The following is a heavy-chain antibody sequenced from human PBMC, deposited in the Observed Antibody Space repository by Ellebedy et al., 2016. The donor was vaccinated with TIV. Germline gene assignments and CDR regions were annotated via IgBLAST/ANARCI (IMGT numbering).Heavy chain of an antibody. V-gene: IGHV3-74*01. Sequence: PGGSLRLSCAASGFTFSNYWMHWVRQAPGKGLVWVSRIYNDGSSTSYADSVEGRFTISRDNPKNTVYLQMNSLRVEDTAVYYCAEEGGSSRGASGMDVWGQGTAVVVSS. CDR1: GFTFSNYW. CDR3: AEEGGSSRGASGMDV. CDR2: IYNDGSST. J-gene: IGHJ6*02. D-gene: IGHD6-6*01.